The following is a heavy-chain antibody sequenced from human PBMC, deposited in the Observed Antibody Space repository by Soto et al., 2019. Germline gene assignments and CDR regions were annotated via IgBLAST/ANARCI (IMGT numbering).Heavy chain of an antibody. V-gene: IGHV3-11*01. J-gene: IGHJ4*02. CDR2: ISSSGNTI. D-gene: IGHD2-15*01. CDR1: GFSFSDYY. CDR3: ARVTHYFDY. Sequence: QVQLVESGGGLVKPGGSLRLSCAASGFSFSDYYMSWIRQAPGKGLEWVSYISSSGNTIHYADSVKGRFTISRDNAKNSLLLHMNSLRVEDTAVDYCARVTHYFDYWGQGTLVAVSS.